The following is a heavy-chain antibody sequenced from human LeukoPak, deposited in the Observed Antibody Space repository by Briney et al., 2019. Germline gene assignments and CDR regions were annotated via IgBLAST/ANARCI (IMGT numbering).Heavy chain of an antibody. Sequence: GGSLRLSYAASGFTFTSFAMSWVRQAPGKGLEWVSTISGTGGSTFYADSVKGRFTISRDNSKNTLYLQMNSLRAEDTAVYWCAKRRNYYDSDGFSVDYWGKGTLVTVSS. J-gene: IGHJ4*02. CDR2: ISGTGGST. V-gene: IGHV3-23*01. CDR1: GFTFTSFA. D-gene: IGHD3-22*01. CDR3: AKRRNYYDSDGFSVDY.